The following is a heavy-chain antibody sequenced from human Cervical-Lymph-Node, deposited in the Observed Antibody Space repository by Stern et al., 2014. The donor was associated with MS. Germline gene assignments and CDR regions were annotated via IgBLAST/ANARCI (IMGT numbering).Heavy chain of an antibody. CDR3: ARMMQHLAGDAFDI. CDR2: IFSDDEK. V-gene: IGHV2-26*01. Sequence: QVTLKESCPVLVKPTETLTLTCTVSGFSLSHVRMGVSWIRQPPGKALEWLGHIFSDDEKSYTTSLKCRLAIAKDISKSQVILTMTYMDPADTSTYYCARMMQHLAGDAFDIWGQGTMVSVSS. J-gene: IGHJ3*02. D-gene: IGHD6-13*01. CDR1: GFSLSHVRMG.